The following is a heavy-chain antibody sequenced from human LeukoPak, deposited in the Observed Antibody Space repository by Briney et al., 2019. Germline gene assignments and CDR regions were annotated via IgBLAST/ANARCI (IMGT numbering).Heavy chain of an antibody. D-gene: IGHD2-2*01. V-gene: IGHV1-69*01. CDR2: IIPIFGTA. CDR3: ASLTDIVVVDWFDP. Sequence: SVKVSCKASGGTFSSYAISWVRQAPGQGLEWMGGIIPIFGTANYAQKFQGRVTITADESTSTAYMELSSLRSEDTAVYYCASLTDIVVVDWFDPWGQGTLVTVSS. J-gene: IGHJ5*02. CDR1: GGTFSSYA.